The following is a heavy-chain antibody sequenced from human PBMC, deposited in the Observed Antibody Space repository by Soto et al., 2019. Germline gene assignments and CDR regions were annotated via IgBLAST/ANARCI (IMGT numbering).Heavy chain of an antibody. CDR2: IYWDDDK. D-gene: IGHD6-25*01. J-gene: IGHJ5*02. V-gene: IGHV2-5*02. Sequence: QITLKESGPPLVKPTQTLTLTCTLSGFSLSTSGVNVGWIRQPPGKALEWLALIYWDDDKLYRPSLKSRLTITKDTSKHQVVLSMTNMDPVDTATYYCAHRPAASYSERFDAWGQGTLVTVSS. CDR3: AHRPAASYSERFDA. CDR1: GFSLSTSGVN.